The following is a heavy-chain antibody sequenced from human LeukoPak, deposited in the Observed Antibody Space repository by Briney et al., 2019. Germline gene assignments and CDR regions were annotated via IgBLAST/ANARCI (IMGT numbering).Heavy chain of an antibody. J-gene: IGHJ4*02. CDR1: GFTFSSYG. Sequence: GSLRLSCAASGFTFSSYGMHWVRQAPGKGLEWVAVISYDGSNKYYADSVKGRFTISRDNSKNTLYLQMNSLRAEDTAVYYCAKEKGYCSSTSCSPFDYWGQGTLVTVSS. CDR2: ISYDGSNK. CDR3: AKEKGYCSSTSCSPFDY. D-gene: IGHD2-2*01. V-gene: IGHV3-30*18.